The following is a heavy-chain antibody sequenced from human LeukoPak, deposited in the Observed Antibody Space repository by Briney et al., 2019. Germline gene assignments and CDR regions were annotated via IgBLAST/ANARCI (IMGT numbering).Heavy chain of an antibody. CDR1: GYTYTSYH. J-gene: IGHJ5*02. V-gene: IGHV1-46*01. Sequence: GASVTASFQASGYTYTSYHRHWVRQAPGHGLEWMGIIKSSGGDTSYAQKFQGRVTLTRDTSTSTVSMELSSLRSEDTAVYYCARGDNFYVTRSTCFDPWGQGTLVTVSS. D-gene: IGHD2/OR15-2a*01. CDR3: ARGDNFYVTRSTCFDP. CDR2: IKSSGGDT.